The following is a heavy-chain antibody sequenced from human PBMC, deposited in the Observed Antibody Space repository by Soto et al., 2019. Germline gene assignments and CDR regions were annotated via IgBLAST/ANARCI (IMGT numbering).Heavy chain of an antibody. CDR3: AKDGCPDGICYVRDHWFDP. CDR1: GFTFSTFG. Sequence: GGSLRPSCAASGFTFSTFGMHWVRPAPGKGLEWVGLISYDGGNQYYGDSARGRFTITRDNSKNTVFLQMNSLREEDTAVYYCAKDGCPDGICYVRDHWFDPWGQGAQVTVSS. J-gene: IGHJ5*02. CDR2: ISYDGGNQ. D-gene: IGHD2-8*01. V-gene: IGHV3-30*18.